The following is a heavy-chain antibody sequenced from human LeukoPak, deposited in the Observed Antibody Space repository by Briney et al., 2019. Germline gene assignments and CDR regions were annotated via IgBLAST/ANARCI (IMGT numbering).Heavy chain of an antibody. CDR3: ATEVVGADPDAFDI. J-gene: IGHJ3*02. V-gene: IGHV1-69-2*01. CDR1: GYTFTDYY. CDR2: VDPEDGET. D-gene: IGHD1-26*01. Sequence: GASVKVSCKASGYTFTDYYMHWVQQAPGKGLEWMGRVDPEDGETIYAEKFQGRVTITADTSTDTAYMELSSLRSEDTAVYYCATEVVGADPDAFDIWGQGTMVTVSS.